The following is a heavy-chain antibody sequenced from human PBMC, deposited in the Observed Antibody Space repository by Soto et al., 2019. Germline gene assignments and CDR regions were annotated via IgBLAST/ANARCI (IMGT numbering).Heavy chain of an antibody. Sequence: GGSLRLSCAASGVTFSSYAMHWVRQAPGKGLEWVAVISYDGSNKYYADSVKGRFTISRDNSKNTLYLQMNSLRAEDTAVYYCASPLALAARPDYYYGMDVWGQGTTVTVS. CDR1: GVTFSSYA. CDR2: ISYDGSNK. V-gene: IGHV3-30-3*01. D-gene: IGHD6-6*01. CDR3: ASPLALAARPDYYYGMDV. J-gene: IGHJ6*02.